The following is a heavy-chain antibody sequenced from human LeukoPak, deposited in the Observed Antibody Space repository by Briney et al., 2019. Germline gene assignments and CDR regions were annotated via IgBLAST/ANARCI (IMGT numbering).Heavy chain of an antibody. Sequence: ASVKVSCKASGYTFTSYGISWVRQAPGQGLEWMGWISAYNGNTNYAQKLQGRVTMTTDTSTSTAYMGLRSLRSDDTAVYYCARRLGYCSSTSCSSFDYWGQGTLVTVSS. V-gene: IGHV1-18*01. CDR2: ISAYNGNT. CDR1: GYTFTSYG. D-gene: IGHD2-2*01. J-gene: IGHJ4*02. CDR3: ARRLGYCSSTSCSSFDY.